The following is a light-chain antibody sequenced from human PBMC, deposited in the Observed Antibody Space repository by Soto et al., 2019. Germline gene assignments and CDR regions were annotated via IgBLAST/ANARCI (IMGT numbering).Light chain of an antibody. CDR2: AAS. J-gene: IGKJ3*01. CDR1: HDIKKW. V-gene: IGKV1-12*01. CDR3: HQAISFPYT. Sequence: DIQMTQSPSSVSASVGDTINITCRASHDIKKWLAWYQQKPGKAPKVLIYAASNLESGVSPRFSGSGAGTEFSLTISSLQTEDFATYFCHQAISFPYTFGPGTKVDIK.